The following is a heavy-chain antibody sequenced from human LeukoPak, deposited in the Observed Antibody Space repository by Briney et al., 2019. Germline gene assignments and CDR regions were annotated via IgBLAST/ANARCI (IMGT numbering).Heavy chain of an antibody. CDR3: AKNPRHGVRGVNYSDY. Sequence: GGSLRLSCAASGFTFSSYAMSWVRQAPGKGLEWVSAISGSGGSTYYADSVKGRFTISRDNSKNTLYLQMNSLRAEDTAVYYCAKNPRHGVRGVNYSDYWGQGTLVTVSS. CDR1: GFTFSSYA. CDR2: ISGSGGST. D-gene: IGHD3-10*01. V-gene: IGHV3-23*01. J-gene: IGHJ4*02.